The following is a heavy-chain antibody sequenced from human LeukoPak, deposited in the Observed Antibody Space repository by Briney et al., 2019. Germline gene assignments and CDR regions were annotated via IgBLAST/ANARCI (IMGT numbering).Heavy chain of an antibody. CDR1: GGSISSGGYS. D-gene: IGHD5-18*01. CDR2: IYYSEST. CDR3: ARLGYSYGAFDY. V-gene: IGHV4-30-4*07. Sequence: SQTLSLTCAVSGGSISSGGYSWSWIRQPPGKGLEWIGYIYYSESTQYNPSLKSRVTISLDTSKNQFSLKLSSVTAADTAVYYCARLGYSYGAFDYWGPGTLVTVCS. J-gene: IGHJ4*02.